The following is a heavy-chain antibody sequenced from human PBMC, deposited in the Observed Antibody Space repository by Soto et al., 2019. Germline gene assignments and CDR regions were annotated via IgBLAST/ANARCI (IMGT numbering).Heavy chain of an antibody. D-gene: IGHD3-3*01. CDR2: LTHSGRT. CDR3: ARVFHYDFWSEYDGAGGGSRQTYYFDS. V-gene: IGHV4-31*03. J-gene: IGHJ4*02. Sequence: QVQLQGSGPRLVKPSQTLSLTFTVSGGSMSAGGHYWSWVRQHPGGGLEWMGYLTHSGRTFYSPSLQIRVSRSLDTSNQQLSRKLISVTAADPAVYYCARVFHYDFWSEYDGAGGGSRQTYYFDSWDQGSLFTVS. CDR1: GGSMSAGGHY.